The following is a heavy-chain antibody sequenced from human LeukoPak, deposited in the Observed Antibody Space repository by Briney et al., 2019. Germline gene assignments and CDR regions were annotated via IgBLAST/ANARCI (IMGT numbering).Heavy chain of an antibody. Sequence: PSETLSLTCTVSGGSISSYYWSWIRPPAGKGLEWIGRIYTSGSTNYNPSLKSRVTMSVDTSKNQFSLTLSSVTAAHTAVYSCAREFHSSSWYGGSFYYYYGLDVWGQGTTVTVSS. J-gene: IGHJ6*02. CDR2: IYTSGST. CDR1: GGSISSYY. D-gene: IGHD6-13*01. V-gene: IGHV4-4*07. CDR3: AREFHSSSWYGGSFYYYYGLDV.